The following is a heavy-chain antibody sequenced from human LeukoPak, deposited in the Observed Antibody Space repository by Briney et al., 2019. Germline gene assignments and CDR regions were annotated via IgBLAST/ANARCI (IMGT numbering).Heavy chain of an antibody. V-gene: IGHV3-30-3*01. CDR3: AVLGY. CDR2: ISYDGSNK. CDR1: GITFSSYA. Sequence: GGSLRLSCAASGITFSSYAIHWVRQAPGKGLEWVAVISYDGSNKYYADSVKARFTISRDNSKNTLYLQMNSLRAEDTAVYYCAVLGYWGQGTLVTVFS. D-gene: IGHD3-3*02. J-gene: IGHJ4*02.